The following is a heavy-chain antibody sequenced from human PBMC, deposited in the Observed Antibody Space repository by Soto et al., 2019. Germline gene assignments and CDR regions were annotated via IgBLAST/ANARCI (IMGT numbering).Heavy chain of an antibody. CDR1: GFTFSSYG. J-gene: IGHJ4*02. Sequence: GGSLRLSCAASGFTFSSYGMHWVRQAPGKGLEWVAVIWYDGSNKYYADSVKGRFTISRDNSKNTLYLQMNSLRAEDTAVYYCAREAAIQLWFSMNFDYWGQGTPVTVSS. V-gene: IGHV3-33*01. CDR2: IWYDGSNK. D-gene: IGHD5-18*01. CDR3: AREAAIQLWFSMNFDY.